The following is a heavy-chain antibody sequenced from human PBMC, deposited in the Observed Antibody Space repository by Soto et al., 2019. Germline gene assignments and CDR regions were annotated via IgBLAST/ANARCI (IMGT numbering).Heavy chain of an antibody. CDR2: ISWNSGSI. D-gene: IGHD2-15*01. J-gene: IGHJ4*02. CDR1: GFTFDDYA. CDR3: EKGFALCRGGGGDLNYFAF. V-gene: IGHV3-9*01. Sequence: GGSLRLSCAASGFTFDDYAMHWVRQAPGKGLEWVSGISWNSGSIGYADSVKGRFTISRDNAKNSLYLQMNSLRAEDTALYYCEKGFALCRGGGGDLNYFAFGARGTGDPVSS.